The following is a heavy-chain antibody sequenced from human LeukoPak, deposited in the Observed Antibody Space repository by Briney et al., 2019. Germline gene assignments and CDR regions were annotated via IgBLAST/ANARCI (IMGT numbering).Heavy chain of an antibody. D-gene: IGHD2-2*02. V-gene: IGHV1-2*02. CDR2: INPNSGGT. CDR1: GYSFTDYS. CDR3: ARIAIPGRHYFDP. J-gene: IGHJ5*02. Sequence: GASVEVSCKASGYSFTDYSMHWVRQAPGQGLEWMGWINPNSGGTDYAQEFRGRVTMTRDTSISTAYMELSRLRSDDTAVYYCARIAIPGRHYFDPWGQGTLVTVSS.